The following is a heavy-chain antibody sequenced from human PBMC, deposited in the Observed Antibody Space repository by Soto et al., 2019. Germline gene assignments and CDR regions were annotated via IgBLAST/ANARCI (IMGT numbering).Heavy chain of an antibody. CDR2: ISSSGSRT. CDR1: GFNFKTYA. D-gene: IGHD6-19*01. J-gene: IGHJ4*02. CDR3: ANERREVVSGTGDS. V-gene: IGHV3-23*01. Sequence: EVQLLESGGGLVQPGGSRRLSCAASGFNFKTYAMSWVRQAPGRGLEWVSAISSSGSRTYYADSVKGRFTISRDNSKNALFLEMNSLRAEDTALYYCANERREVVSGTGDSWGRGTLVTVSS.